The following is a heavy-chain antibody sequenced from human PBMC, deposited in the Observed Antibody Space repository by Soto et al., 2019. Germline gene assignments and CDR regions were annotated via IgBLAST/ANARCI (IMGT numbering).Heavy chain of an antibody. V-gene: IGHV3-64*04. CDR1: GFTFSEYS. CDR3: AKAPTMIVVVISDY. CDR2: ISSDGDIT. J-gene: IGHJ4*02. D-gene: IGHD3-22*01. Sequence: PGGSLILSCSASGFTFSEYSMHWVRQAPGKGLQYVSTISSDGDITYYADSVKGRFTISRDNSKNTLYLQMNSLRAEDTAVYYCAKAPTMIVVVISDYWGQGTLVTVSS.